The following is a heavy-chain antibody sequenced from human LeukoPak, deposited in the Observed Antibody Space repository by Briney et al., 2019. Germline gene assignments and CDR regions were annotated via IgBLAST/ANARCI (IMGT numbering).Heavy chain of an antibody. J-gene: IGHJ5*02. CDR3: AKERGALWFGDPDWFDP. D-gene: IGHD3-10*01. Sequence: GGSLRLSSAASGFTFSSYWMSWVRQAPGKGLEWVSAISGSGGSTYYADSVKGRFTISRDNSKNTLYLQMNSLRAEDTAVYYCAKERGALWFGDPDWFDPWGQGTLVTVSS. V-gene: IGHV3-23*01. CDR1: GFTFSSYW. CDR2: ISGSGGST.